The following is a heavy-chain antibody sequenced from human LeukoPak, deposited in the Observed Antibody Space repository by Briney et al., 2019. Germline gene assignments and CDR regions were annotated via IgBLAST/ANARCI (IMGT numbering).Heavy chain of an antibody. D-gene: IGHD3-10*01. V-gene: IGHV3-7*01. J-gene: IGHJ4*02. CDR3: AKDHINMVRGVFDY. Sequence: GGSLRLSCAVSGFTFSSDWMIWVRQAPGKGLEWVANINPDGSEKNYVDSVKGRFTISRDNSKNTLYLQMNSLRAEDTAVYYCAKDHINMVRGVFDYWGQGTLVTVSS. CDR1: GFTFSSDW. CDR2: INPDGSEK.